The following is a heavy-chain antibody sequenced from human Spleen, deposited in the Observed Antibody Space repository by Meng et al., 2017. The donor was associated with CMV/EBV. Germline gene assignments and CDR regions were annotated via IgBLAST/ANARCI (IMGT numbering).Heavy chain of an antibody. J-gene: IGHJ6*02. CDR3: ARDRGNYETYYYYAMDV. CDR2: ISSSSSFI. V-gene: IGHV3-21*01. Sequence: GESLKISCAASGFTFDTYSMNWVRQAPGKGLEWVSSISSSSSFIYYADSVKGRFTVSRDNARNSLFLLLNSLTAEDTAIYFCARDRGNYETYYYYAMDVWGPGTTVTVSS. CDR1: GFTFDTYS. D-gene: IGHD4-11*01.